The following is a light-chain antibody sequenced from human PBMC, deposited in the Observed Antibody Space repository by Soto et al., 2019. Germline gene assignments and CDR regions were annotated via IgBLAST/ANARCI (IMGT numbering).Light chain of an antibody. V-gene: IGKV3-15*01. J-gene: IGKJ3*01. CDR3: QQYNNWPPFT. Sequence: EIVMTQSPATLSVSPGERATLSCRASQSVGSKLAWYQQKPGQAPRLLIYDASTRATGFPARFSGSGSGTEFTLTISSLQPEDFAIYYCQQYNNWPPFTFGPGTKVAIK. CDR2: DAS. CDR1: QSVGSK.